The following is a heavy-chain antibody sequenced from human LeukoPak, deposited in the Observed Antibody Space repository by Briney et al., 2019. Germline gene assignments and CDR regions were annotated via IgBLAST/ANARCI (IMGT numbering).Heavy chain of an antibody. Sequence: ASVKVSCKASGYTFTGYYMHWVRQAPGQGLEWMGWINPNSGGTNYAQKFQGRVTMTRDTSISTAYMELSSLRSEDTAVYYCARDSYFGDLSSPFDYWGQGTLVTVSS. CDR1: GYTFTGYY. CDR2: INPNSGGT. J-gene: IGHJ4*02. CDR3: ARDSYFGDLSSPFDY. D-gene: IGHD3-10*01. V-gene: IGHV1-2*02.